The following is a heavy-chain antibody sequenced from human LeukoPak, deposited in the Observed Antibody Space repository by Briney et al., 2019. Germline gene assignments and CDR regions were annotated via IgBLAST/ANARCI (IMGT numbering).Heavy chain of an antibody. Sequence: GGSLRLSCAASGFSFSNYAMGWVRQAPGKGLEWVSAISGTATGGRTYYADSVKGRFTISRDNSRNTLYLQMNSLRADDTAVYYCAKANCDDEYIFDYWGQGTLVTVPS. CDR1: GFSFSNYA. CDR3: AKANCDDEYIFDY. J-gene: IGHJ4*02. CDR2: ISGTATGGRT. V-gene: IGHV3-23*01. D-gene: IGHD1-1*01.